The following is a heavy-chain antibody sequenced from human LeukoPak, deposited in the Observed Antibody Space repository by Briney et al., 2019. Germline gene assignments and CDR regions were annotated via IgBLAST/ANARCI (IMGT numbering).Heavy chain of an antibody. CDR2: IYSDGRT. Sequence: GGSLRLSCAASEFSVGSNYMSWVRQAPGKGLEWVSVIYSDGRTNYADSVKGRFTISRDNSKNTLYLQMNSLRAEDTTVYYCATPSGSSSLGGGFDYWGQGTLVTVSS. V-gene: IGHV3-66*01. J-gene: IGHJ4*02. CDR3: ATPSGSSSLGGGFDY. D-gene: IGHD6-13*01. CDR1: EFSVGSNY.